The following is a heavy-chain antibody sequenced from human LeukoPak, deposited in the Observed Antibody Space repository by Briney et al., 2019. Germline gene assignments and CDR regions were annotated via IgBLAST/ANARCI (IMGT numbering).Heavy chain of an antibody. CDR3: ARAVADIVVVVAATGWFDP. CDR2: IYHSGST. J-gene: IGHJ5*02. D-gene: IGHD2-15*01. V-gene: IGHV4-34*01. Sequence: SETLSLTCAVYGGSFSGYYWSWIRQPPGKGLEWIGSIYHSGSTYYNPSLKSRVTISVDTSKNQFSLKLSSLTAADTAVYYCARAVADIVVVVAATGWFDPWGQGTLVTVSS. CDR1: GGSFSGYY.